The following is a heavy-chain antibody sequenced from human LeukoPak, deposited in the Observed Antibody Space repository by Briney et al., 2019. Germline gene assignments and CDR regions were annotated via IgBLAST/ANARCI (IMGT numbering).Heavy chain of an antibody. D-gene: IGHD2/OR15-2a*01. J-gene: IGHJ4*03. CDR3: RRVSPLSMNPAHGREA. V-gene: IGHV3-48*03. CDR1: GFSFGGYE. Sequence: PGGSLRLSCAASGFSFGGYEMNWVRQAPGKGLEWVSYISTTGSTVYYADSVEGRFTISRDNAKNLLYLQMNSLRAEDAAVYYVRRVSPLSMNPAHGREAWGQGTRVPV. CDR2: ISTTGSTV.